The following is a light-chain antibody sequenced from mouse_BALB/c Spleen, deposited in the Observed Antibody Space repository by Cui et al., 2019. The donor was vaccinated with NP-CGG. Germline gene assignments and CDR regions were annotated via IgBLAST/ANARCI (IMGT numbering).Light chain of an antibody. CDR3: ALWYSNHWV. Sequence: QAVVTQESALTTSPGETVTLTCRSNTGAVTTSNYANWVQEKPDHLFTGLIGGTNNRAPGVPARFSCSLIGDKAALTITGAQTEDEAIYFCALWYSNHWVFGGGTKLTVL. V-gene: IGLV1*01. CDR2: GTN. CDR1: TGAVTTSNY. J-gene: IGLJ1*01.